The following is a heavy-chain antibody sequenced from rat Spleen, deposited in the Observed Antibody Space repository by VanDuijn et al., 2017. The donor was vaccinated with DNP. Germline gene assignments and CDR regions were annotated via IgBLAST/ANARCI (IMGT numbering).Heavy chain of an antibody. CDR3: ARWNYYGYNGFDY. V-gene: IGHV3-1*01. CDR1: GYSITSNY. Sequence: EVQFQESGPGLVKPSQSLSLTCSVTGYSITSNYWGWIRKFPGNKMEWIGLISYSGSTSYNPSLKGRISITRDTSKNQFFLQLNSVNTEDTATYYCARWNYYGYNGFDYWGQGVMVTVSS. J-gene: IGHJ2*01. D-gene: IGHD1-9*01. CDR2: ISYSGST.